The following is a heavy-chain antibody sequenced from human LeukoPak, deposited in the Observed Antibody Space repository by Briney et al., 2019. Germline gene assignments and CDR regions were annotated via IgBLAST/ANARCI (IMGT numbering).Heavy chain of an antibody. CDR1: GFTFNSFA. CDR3: ARESMVRGVIMLDP. V-gene: IGHV3-48*03. D-gene: IGHD3-10*01. CDR2: ISSSGSTI. J-gene: IGHJ5*02. Sequence: GRSLRLSCAASGFTFNSFAMHWVRQAPGKGLEWVSYISSSGSTIYYADSVKGRFTISRDNAKNSLYLQMNSLRAEDTAVYYCARESMVRGVIMLDPWGQGTLVTVSS.